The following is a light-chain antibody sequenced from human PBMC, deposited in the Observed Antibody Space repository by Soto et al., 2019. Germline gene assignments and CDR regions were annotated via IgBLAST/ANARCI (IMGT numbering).Light chain of an antibody. J-gene: IGKJ1*01. Sequence: DIQMTQSPSTLSGSVGDRVTITCRASQGISNYLAWYQQKPGKVPKLLIYAASTLQSGVPSRFSGSGSGTDFTLTISSLQPEDVATYYCQKYNSASWTFGQGTKVDIK. CDR1: QGISNY. V-gene: IGKV1-27*01. CDR2: AAS. CDR3: QKYNSASWT.